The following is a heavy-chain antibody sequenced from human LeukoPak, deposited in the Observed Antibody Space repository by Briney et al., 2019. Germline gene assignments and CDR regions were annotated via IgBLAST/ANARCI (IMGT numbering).Heavy chain of an antibody. CDR2: ISSSSGFI. D-gene: IGHD6-13*01. CDR1: GFTFSSYS. J-gene: IGHJ4*02. CDR3: ASPVPSSSWYYFDS. Sequence: PGGSLRLSCAASGFTFSSYSMNWVRQAPGKGLEWVSSISSSSGFIFYADSVKGRFTSSRDNAKNSLYLQMNSLRAEDTAVYYCASPVPSSSWYYFDSWGQGTLVTVSS. V-gene: IGHV3-21*01.